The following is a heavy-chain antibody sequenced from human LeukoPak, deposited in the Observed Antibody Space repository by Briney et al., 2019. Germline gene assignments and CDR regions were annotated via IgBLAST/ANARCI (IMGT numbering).Heavy chain of an antibody. Sequence: PSETLSLTCAVSGGSISSYYWSWIRQPPGKGLEWIGYIHYSGSTNYNTSLKSRVTISVDTSKDQFSLKLSSVTAADTAVYYCAREKAYCGGDCYHFDYWGQGTLVTVSS. CDR3: AREKAYCGGDCYHFDY. J-gene: IGHJ4*02. D-gene: IGHD2-21*02. CDR2: IHYSGST. V-gene: IGHV4-59*12. CDR1: GGSISSYY.